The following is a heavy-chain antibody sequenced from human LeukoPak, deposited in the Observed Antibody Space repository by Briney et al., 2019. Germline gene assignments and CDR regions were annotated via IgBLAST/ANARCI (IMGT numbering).Heavy chain of an antibody. D-gene: IGHD4-23*01. CDR3: ARDTNLYGGPRASGGCDD. Sequence: PGRSLRLSCAASGFTFSSYGMHWVRQAPGKGLEWVAVIWHDGSDRYYADSVQGRFTISRDNSKNTLYLQMNSLRAEDTTVYYCARDTNLYGGPRASGGCDDWGQGTLVTVSS. J-gene: IGHJ4*02. V-gene: IGHV3-33*01. CDR1: GFTFSSYG. CDR2: IWHDGSDR.